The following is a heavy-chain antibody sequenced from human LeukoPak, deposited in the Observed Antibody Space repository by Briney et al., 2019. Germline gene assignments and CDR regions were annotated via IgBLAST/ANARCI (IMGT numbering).Heavy chain of an antibody. J-gene: IGHJ5*02. Sequence: KASETLSLTCTVSGGSISSYDWSWVRQPPGKGLEWIGYIYYSGSTNYNPSLKSRVTISVDTSKNQFSLKLSSVTAADTAVYYCARRKVGAVAGWLDPWGQGTLVTVSS. D-gene: IGHD6-19*01. V-gene: IGHV4-59*08. CDR3: ARRKVGAVAGWLDP. CDR2: IYYSGST. CDR1: GGSISSYD.